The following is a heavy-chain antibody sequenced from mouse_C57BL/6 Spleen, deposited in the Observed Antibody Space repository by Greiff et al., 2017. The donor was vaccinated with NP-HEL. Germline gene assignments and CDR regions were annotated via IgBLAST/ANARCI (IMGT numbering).Heavy chain of an antibody. CDR1: GYTFTSYW. V-gene: IGHV1-72*01. J-gene: IGHJ4*01. CDR2: IDPNSGGT. CDR3: ARSTTVVSYYAMDY. Sequence: QVQLKQPGAELVKPGASVKLSCKASGYTFTSYWMHWVKQRPGRGLEWIGRIDPNSGGTKYNEKFKSKATLTVDKPSSTAYMQLSSLTSEDSAVYYCARSTTVVSYYAMDYWGQGTSVTVSS. D-gene: IGHD1-1*01.